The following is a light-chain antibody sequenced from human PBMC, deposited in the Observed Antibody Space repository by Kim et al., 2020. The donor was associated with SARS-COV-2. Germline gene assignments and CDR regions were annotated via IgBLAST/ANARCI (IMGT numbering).Light chain of an antibody. CDR1: QGISNY. J-gene: IGKJ2*01. CDR3: QKYNSALLYT. Sequence: ASVGDRVTITCRASQGISNYLAWYQQKPGKVPKLLIYAASTLQSGVPSRFSGSGSGTDFTLTISSLQPGDVATYYCQKYNSALLYTFGQGTKLEI. CDR2: AAS. V-gene: IGKV1-27*01.